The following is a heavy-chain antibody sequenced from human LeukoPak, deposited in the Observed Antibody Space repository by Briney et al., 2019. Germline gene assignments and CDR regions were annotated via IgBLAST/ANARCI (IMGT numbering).Heavy chain of an antibody. CDR2: ISGSGGST. D-gene: IGHD5-12*01. Sequence: GGSLRLSCAASGFTFSSYAMSWVRQAPGKGLEWVSGISGSGGSTLYADPVKGRFTISRDNSKKTVYLQMNSLRAEDTAVYYCAKDRVAHFFYWYFDLWGRGTLVTVSS. J-gene: IGHJ2*01. V-gene: IGHV3-23*01. CDR3: AKDRVAHFFYWYFDL. CDR1: GFTFSSYA.